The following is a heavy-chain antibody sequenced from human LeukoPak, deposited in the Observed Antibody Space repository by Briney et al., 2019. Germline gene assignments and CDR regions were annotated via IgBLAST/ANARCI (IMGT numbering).Heavy chain of an antibody. V-gene: IGHV4-34*01. CDR3: ARGPWGVVVGATRRAFDI. J-gene: IGHJ3*02. CDR1: GGSFSGYY. D-gene: IGHD1-26*01. CDR2: INHSGST. Sequence: SETLSLTCAVYGGSFSGYYWSWIRQPPGKGLEWIGEINHSGSTNCNPSLKSRVTISVDTSKNQFSLKLSSVTAADTAVYYCARGPWGVVVGATRRAFDIWGQGTMVTVSS.